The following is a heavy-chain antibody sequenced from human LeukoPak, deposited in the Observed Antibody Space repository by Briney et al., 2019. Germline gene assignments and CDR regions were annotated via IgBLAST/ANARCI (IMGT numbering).Heavy chain of an antibody. D-gene: IGHD6-19*01. V-gene: IGHV4-59*01. CDR1: GGSISSYY. Sequence: TSETLSLTCTVSGGSISSYYWSWIRQPPGKGLEWIGYIHYSGSTNYNPSLKSRVTISVDTSKNQFSLKLSSVTAADTAVYYCARASGYSSGWYETPFVYWGQGTLVTVSS. CDR2: IHYSGST. CDR3: ARASGYSSGWYETPFVY. J-gene: IGHJ4*02.